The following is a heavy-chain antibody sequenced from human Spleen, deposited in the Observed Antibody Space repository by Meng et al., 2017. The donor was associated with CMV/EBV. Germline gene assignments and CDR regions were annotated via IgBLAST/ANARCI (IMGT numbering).Heavy chain of an antibody. D-gene: IGHD3-22*01. CDR2: ISSSGGSI. J-gene: IGHJ4*02. V-gene: IGHV3-23*01. Sequence: GGSLRLSCAGSRFDFSSYGMIWVRQAPGKGLEWVSGISSSGGSIKYVDSVRGRFTISRDNSKNTLYLQMNSLRAEDTAVYYCAKDRYYFDSSGYLDYWGQGTLVTVSS. CDR3: AKDRYYFDSSGYLDY. CDR1: RFDFSSYG.